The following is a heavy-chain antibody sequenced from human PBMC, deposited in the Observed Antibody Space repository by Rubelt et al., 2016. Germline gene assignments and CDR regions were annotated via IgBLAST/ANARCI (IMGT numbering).Heavy chain of an antibody. CDR3: ARHGGYSSSWYRVGGYFDY. Sequence: YYSGSTYYNPSLKSRVTISVDTSKNQFSLKLSSVTAADTAVYYCARHGGYSSSWYRVGGYFDYWGQGTLVTVSS. D-gene: IGHD6-13*01. CDR2: YYSGST. J-gene: IGHJ4*02. V-gene: IGHV4-39*01.